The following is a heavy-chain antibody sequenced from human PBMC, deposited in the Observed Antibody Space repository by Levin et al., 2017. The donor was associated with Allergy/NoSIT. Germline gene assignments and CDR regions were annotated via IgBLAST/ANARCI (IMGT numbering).Heavy chain of an antibody. CDR1: GYIFTSYD. J-gene: IGHJ4*02. D-gene: IGHD7-27*01. CDR3: ARGPRNWGFDY. Sequence: ASVKVSCKPSGYIFTSYDINWVRQATGQGLEWMGWMNPNTGNTGYAQKFQGRVTMTRSTSISTAYMELNSLRSEGTAVYYCARGPRNWGFDYWGQGTLVSVSS. CDR2: MNPNTGNT. V-gene: IGHV1-8*01.